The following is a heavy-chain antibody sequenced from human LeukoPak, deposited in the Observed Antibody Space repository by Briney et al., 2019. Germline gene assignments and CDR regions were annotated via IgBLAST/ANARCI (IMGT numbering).Heavy chain of an antibody. D-gene: IGHD3-16*02. V-gene: IGHV4-39*07. CDR3: AATYYDYVWGSYRLHY. CDR2: IYYSGST. J-gene: IGHJ4*02. CDR1: GGSISSSSYY. Sequence: PSETLSLTCTVSGGSISSSSYYWGWIRQPPGKGLEWIGSIYYSGSTYYSPSLKSRVTISVDTSKNQFSLKLSSVTAADTAVYYCAATYYDYVWGSYRLHYRGQGTLVTVSS.